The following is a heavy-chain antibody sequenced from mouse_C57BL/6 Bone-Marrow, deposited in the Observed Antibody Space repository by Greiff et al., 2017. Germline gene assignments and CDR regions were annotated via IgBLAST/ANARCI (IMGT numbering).Heavy chain of an antibody. J-gene: IGHJ2*01. CDR1: GYTFTSYW. Sequence: QVQLQQPGAELVMPGASVKLSCKASGYTFTSYWMHWVKQRPGQGLEWIGEIDPSDSYTNYNQKFKGKSTLTVDKSSSTAYMQLSSLTSEDSAVYYCARAGTTVVAPSGYYFDYWGQGTTLTVSS. CDR3: ARAGTTVVAPSGYYFDY. D-gene: IGHD1-1*01. CDR2: IDPSDSYT. V-gene: IGHV1-69*01.